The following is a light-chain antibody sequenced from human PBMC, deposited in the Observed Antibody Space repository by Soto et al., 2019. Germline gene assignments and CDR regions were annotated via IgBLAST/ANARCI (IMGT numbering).Light chain of an antibody. CDR3: QQRNNWPPIT. Sequence: ELVMTQSPASLSRSPGATPTVSGSASESVSTNLAWYQQKAGQAPRLLIYGASTRATGIPARFSGSGSGTEFTLTISSLQSEDFAVYYCQQRNNWPPITFGQGTRREIK. V-gene: IGKV3-15*01. CDR2: GAS. CDR1: ESVSTN. J-gene: IGKJ5*01.